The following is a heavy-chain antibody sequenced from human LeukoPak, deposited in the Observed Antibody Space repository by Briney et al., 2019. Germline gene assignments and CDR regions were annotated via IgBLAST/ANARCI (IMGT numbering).Heavy chain of an antibody. Sequence: PGGSLRLSCTASGFTFSSYGMSWVRQAPGKALEWVSSISEIISGTYYADSVKGRFTISRDTSKNTLYLQMNSLRAEDTAIYYCARASSSSRPYYFDYWGQGTLVTVSS. J-gene: IGHJ4*02. CDR1: GFTFSSYG. V-gene: IGHV3-23*01. CDR3: ARASSSSRPYYFDY. CDR2: ISEIISGT. D-gene: IGHD6-6*01.